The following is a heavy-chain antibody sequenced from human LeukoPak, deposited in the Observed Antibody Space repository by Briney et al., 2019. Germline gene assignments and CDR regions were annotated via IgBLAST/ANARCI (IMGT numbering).Heavy chain of an antibody. CDR3: ARTAILGALVRTTYYFDH. CDR1: GGSISSYY. D-gene: IGHD1-26*01. V-gene: IGHV4-59*08. J-gene: IGHJ4*02. CDR2: IHYSGST. Sequence: PSETLSLTCTVSGGSISSYYWSWIRQPPGKGLEWIGYIHYSGSTNYNSSLKRRVTISIDTSKNQFSLKLSSVTAADTAVYYCARTAILGALVRTTYYFDHWGQGTLVTVSS.